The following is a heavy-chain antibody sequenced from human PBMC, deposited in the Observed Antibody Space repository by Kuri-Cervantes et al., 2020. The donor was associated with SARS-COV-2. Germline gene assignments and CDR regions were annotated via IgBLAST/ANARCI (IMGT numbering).Heavy chain of an antibody. J-gene: IGHJ6*02. CDR2: IIPILDIP. CDR3: ARGVWSQWLRSRLGMDV. D-gene: IGHD5-12*01. V-gene: IGHV1-69*10. Sequence: SVKVSCKASGGTFRTYTISWVRQAPGQGLEWMGGIIPILDIPTYAPKFQGRVTITADKATNTAHVELNSLTSQDTAVYYCARGVWSQWLRSRLGMDVWGQGTMVTVSS. CDR1: GGTFRTYT.